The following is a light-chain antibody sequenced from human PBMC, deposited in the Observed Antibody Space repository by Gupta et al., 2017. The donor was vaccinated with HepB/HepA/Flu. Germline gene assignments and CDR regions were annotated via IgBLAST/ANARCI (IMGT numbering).Light chain of an antibody. J-gene: IGKJ4*01. CDR1: QDITNY. CDR2: DTS. V-gene: IGKV1-33*01. CDR3: QQYDNLPLT. Sequence: DIQMTQSTSSLSASVGDRVTITCQASQDITNYLNWYQQKPGNAPKLLIYDTSNLATGVPSRFSGSGSGTDFTFTISSLQPEDIATYYCQQYDNLPLTFGGGTKVEIK.